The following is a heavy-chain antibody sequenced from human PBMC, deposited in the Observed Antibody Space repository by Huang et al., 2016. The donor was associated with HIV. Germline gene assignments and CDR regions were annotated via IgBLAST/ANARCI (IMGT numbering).Heavy chain of an antibody. D-gene: IGHD3-10*01. Sequence: EVQLVESGGGVVQPGGSLRRSCAASGCTFSSYWMHWVGQVPGKGLVWVSHIKSDGSSTSYADSVKGRFTISRDNAKNTLYLQMNSLRAEDTAVYYCARGSRQGKYYYGSGTAYWGQGTLVTVSS. CDR2: IKSDGSST. CDR1: GCTFSSYW. J-gene: IGHJ4*02. CDR3: ARGSRQGKYYYGSGTAY. V-gene: IGHV3-74*01.